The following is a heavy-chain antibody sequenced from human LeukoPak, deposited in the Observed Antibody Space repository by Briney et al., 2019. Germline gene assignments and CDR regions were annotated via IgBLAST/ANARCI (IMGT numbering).Heavy chain of an antibody. CDR3: AREPQAGTMSGIDY. CDR1: GGSFSGYY. J-gene: IGHJ4*02. V-gene: IGHV4-34*01. Sequence: SETLSLTCAVYGGSFSGYYWSWIRQPPGKGLEWGGEINHSGSTNYNPCLKSGVTISVDTSKKQCSLKLSSVTAADPAVYYCAREPQAGTMSGIDYWGQGTLVTVSS. CDR2: INHSGST. D-gene: IGHD6-19*01.